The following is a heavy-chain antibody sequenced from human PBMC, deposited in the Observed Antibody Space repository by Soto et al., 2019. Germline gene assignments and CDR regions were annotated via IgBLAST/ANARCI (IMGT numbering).Heavy chain of an antibody. V-gene: IGHV1-18*01. Sequence: QVQFVQSGAEVKKPGASVKVSCKASGYTFTTYGISWVRQAPGQGPEWMGWISGNGGNIVYAQKFQGRVTMTTDTPTSTADMDLRSLTSDDTAVYYCARDDCTSGSGYIAYWGQGTLVTVSS. CDR1: GYTFTTYG. D-gene: IGHD2-8*01. J-gene: IGHJ4*02. CDR3: ARDDCTSGSGYIAY. CDR2: ISGNGGNI.